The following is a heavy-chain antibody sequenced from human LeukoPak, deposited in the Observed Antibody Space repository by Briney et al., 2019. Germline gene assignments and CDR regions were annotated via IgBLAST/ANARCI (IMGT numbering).Heavy chain of an antibody. CDR1: GYTFTSYD. Sequence: GASVKVSCKVSGYTFTSYDINWVRQATGQGLEWIGWMNPNSGNTGYAQKFQGRVTMTRNTSISTAYMELSSLRSEDTAVYYCARAPDDFWSGYSYYYYYYMDVWGKGTTVTVSS. V-gene: IGHV1-8*01. J-gene: IGHJ6*03. CDR2: MNPNSGNT. D-gene: IGHD3-3*01. CDR3: ARAPDDFWSGYSYYYYYYMDV.